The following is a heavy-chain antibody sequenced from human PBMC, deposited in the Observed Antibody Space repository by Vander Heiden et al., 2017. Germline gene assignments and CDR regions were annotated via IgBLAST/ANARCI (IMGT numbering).Heavy chain of an antibody. V-gene: IGHV3-9*02. CDR1: GTTSSDYA. D-gene: IGHD3-16*01. CDR2: LNWKGGYL. J-gene: IGHJ4*02. CDR3: TNPTGWGHLEN. Sequence: EVRLVESGGGLVQPGGSLTLSCATSGTTSSDYAIYWVRQGPERGLEWVAGLNWKGGYLAYADSVKGRFTISRDNAKNSVSLQMDGLRVEDTALYYCTNPTGWGHLENWGQGTLVTVSS.